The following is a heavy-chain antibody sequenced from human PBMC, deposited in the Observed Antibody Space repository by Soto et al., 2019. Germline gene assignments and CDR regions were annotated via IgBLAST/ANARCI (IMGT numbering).Heavy chain of an antibody. CDR3: ARVRYCSGGSCWAGMDAFDI. CDR1: GFTFSSYG. D-gene: IGHD2-15*01. Sequence: LRLSCAASGFTFSSYGMHWVRQAPGKGLEWVAVISYEGSNKYYADSVKGRFTISRDNSKNSLYLQMNSLRAEDTAVYYCARVRYCSGGSCWAGMDAFDIWGQGTMVTVSS. CDR2: ISYEGSNK. V-gene: IGHV3-30*03. J-gene: IGHJ3*02.